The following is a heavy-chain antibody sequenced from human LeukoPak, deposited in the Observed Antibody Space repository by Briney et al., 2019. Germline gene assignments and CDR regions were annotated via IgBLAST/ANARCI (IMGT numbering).Heavy chain of an antibody. J-gene: IGHJ4*02. V-gene: IGHV4-38-2*02. CDR3: ARQGIAVAGNDY. CDR1: AYSISSGYY. D-gene: IGHD6-19*01. CDR2: IHHSGST. Sequence: PSETLSLTCTVSAYSISSGYYRGWIRQPPGRRLEWIGSIHHSGSTYYNPSLKSRVTISVDTSKNQFSLKLSSVTAADTAVYYCARQGIAVAGNDYWGQGTLVTVSS.